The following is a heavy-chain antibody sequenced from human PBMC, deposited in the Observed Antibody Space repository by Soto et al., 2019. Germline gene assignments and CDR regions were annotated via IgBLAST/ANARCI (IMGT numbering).Heavy chain of an antibody. CDR1: GYNFAGYW. V-gene: IGHV5-51*01. CDR3: ARQYSSGWLNWFDP. J-gene: IGHJ5*02. CDR2: IYPSDSDT. Sequence: LKISCKGSGYNFAGYWIAWVRQMPGKGLELMGIIYPSDSDTRYSPSFQGQVTISADKSISTAYLQWSSLKASDTAMYYCARQYSSGWLNWFDPWGQGTLVTVSS. D-gene: IGHD6-19*01.